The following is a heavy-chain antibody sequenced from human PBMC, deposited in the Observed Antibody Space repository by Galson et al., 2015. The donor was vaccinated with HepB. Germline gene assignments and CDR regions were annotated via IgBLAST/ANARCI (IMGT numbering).Heavy chain of an antibody. J-gene: IGHJ4*02. CDR2: INTRSGTT. Sequence: SVKVSCKASGYTFTSYYLNWVRQAPGQGPEWMGIINTRSGTTNYAQKFQGKVAITRDTSTSTVYMELSSLRSEDTAIYYCARGYYDVTDWGQGTLVTVSS. D-gene: IGHD3-22*01. CDR3: ARGYYDVTD. CDR1: GYTFTSYY. V-gene: IGHV1-46*01.